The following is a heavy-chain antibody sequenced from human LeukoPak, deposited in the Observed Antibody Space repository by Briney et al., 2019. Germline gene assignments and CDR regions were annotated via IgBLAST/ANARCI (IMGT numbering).Heavy chain of an antibody. CDR3: ARDPLVVVAATRYYYYGMDV. CDR2: IYYSGST. J-gene: IGHJ6*04. Sequence: SETLSLTCTVSGGSISSGDYYWSWIRQPPGKGLEWIGYIYYSGSTYYNPSLKSRVTISVDTSKNQFSLKLSSVTAADTAVYYCARDPLVVVAATRYYYYGMDVWGKGTTVTVSS. V-gene: IGHV4-30-4*01. D-gene: IGHD2-15*01. CDR1: GGSISSGDYY.